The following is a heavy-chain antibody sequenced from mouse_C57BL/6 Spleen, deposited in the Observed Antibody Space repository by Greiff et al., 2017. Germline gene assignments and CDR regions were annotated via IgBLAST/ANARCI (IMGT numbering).Heavy chain of an antibody. CDR1: GYTFTDYY. Sequence: EVQLQQSGPELVKPGASVKISCKASGYTFTDYYMNWVKQSHGKSLEWIGDINPNNGGTSYNQKFKGKATLTVDKSSSTAYMELRSLTSEDSAVYYCARSEGSSYDYYAMDYWGQGTSVTVSS. D-gene: IGHD1-1*01. CDR3: ARSEGSSYDYYAMDY. J-gene: IGHJ4*01. V-gene: IGHV1-26*01. CDR2: INPNNGGT.